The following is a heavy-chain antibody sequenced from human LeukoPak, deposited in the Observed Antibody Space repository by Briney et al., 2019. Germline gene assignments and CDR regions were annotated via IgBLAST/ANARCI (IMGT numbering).Heavy chain of an antibody. V-gene: IGHV4-59*01. Sequence: PSETLSLTCTVSGGSISSYYWSWIRQPPGKGLEWIGYIYYSGSTNYNPSLKSRVTISVDTSKNQFSLKLSSVTAADTAVYYCARGIAVAGTTNFDYWGQGTLVTVSS. CDR3: ARGIAVAGTTNFDY. D-gene: IGHD6-19*01. CDR1: GGSISSYY. CDR2: IYYSGST. J-gene: IGHJ4*02.